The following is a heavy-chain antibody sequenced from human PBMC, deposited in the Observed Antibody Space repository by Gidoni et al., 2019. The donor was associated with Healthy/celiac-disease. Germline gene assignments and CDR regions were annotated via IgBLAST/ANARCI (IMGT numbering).Heavy chain of an antibody. CDR3: ARHVALIAAAGMHPCWFDP. Sequence: QLQLQESGPGLVKPSETLSLTCTVSGGSISSSSYYWGWIRQPPGKGLEWIGSIYYSGSTYYNPSLKSRVTISVDTSKNQFSLKLSSVTAADTAVYYCARHVALIAAAGMHPCWFDPWGQGTLVTVSS. CDR2: IYYSGST. D-gene: IGHD6-13*01. V-gene: IGHV4-39*01. J-gene: IGHJ5*02. CDR1: GGSISSSSYY.